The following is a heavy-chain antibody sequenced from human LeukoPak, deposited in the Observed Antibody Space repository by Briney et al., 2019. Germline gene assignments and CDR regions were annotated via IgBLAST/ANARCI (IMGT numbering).Heavy chain of an antibody. CDR3: ARGAGYSSGSSD. Sequence: SETLSLTCTVSGGSISSSSYYWGWIRQPPRKGLEWIGSIYYSGSTYYNPSLKSRVTISVDTSKNQFSSKLSSVTAADTAVYYCARGAGYSSGSSDWGQGTLVTVSS. J-gene: IGHJ4*02. CDR1: GGSISSSSYY. V-gene: IGHV4-39*07. D-gene: IGHD6-19*01. CDR2: IYYSGST.